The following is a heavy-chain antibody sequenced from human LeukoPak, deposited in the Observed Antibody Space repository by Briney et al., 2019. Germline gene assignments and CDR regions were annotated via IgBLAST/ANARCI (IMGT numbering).Heavy chain of an antibody. J-gene: IGHJ3*02. D-gene: IGHD5-24*01. CDR3: ARGRDGYNGGPAAFDI. V-gene: IGHV3-21*01. CDR2: ISSSSSYI. Sequence: GGSLRLSCAASGFTFSSYSMNWVRQAPGKGLEWVSSISSSSSYIYYADSVKGRFTISRDNAKNSLYLQMNSLRAEDTAVYYCARGRDGYNGGPAAFDIWGQGTMVTASS. CDR1: GFTFSSYS.